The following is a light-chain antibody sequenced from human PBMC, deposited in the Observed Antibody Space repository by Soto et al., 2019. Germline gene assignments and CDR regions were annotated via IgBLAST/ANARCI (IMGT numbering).Light chain of an antibody. Sequence: DIQMTQSPSSLSASVGDRVTITCRASQSISSYLNCYQQKPGKAPKLLIYAASSVQSGVPSRFSGSGSGTDFTLTISSLQPEDFATYYCQQSYSTARTFGPGTKVEIK. J-gene: IGKJ1*01. CDR3: QQSYSTART. CDR1: QSISSY. V-gene: IGKV1-39*01. CDR2: AAS.